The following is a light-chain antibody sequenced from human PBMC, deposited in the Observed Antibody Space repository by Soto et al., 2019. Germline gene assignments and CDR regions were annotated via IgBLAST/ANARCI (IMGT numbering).Light chain of an antibody. J-gene: IGKJ1*01. Sequence: EIVMTQSPATLSVSLGERATLSCRASQSVSSNLAWYQQKPGQAPRLLIYGAFTRPTGIPARFRGSGSGTEFTLTISSLQSEDFAVYYCQQYNDWPPGTFGQGTQVEIK. CDR1: QSVSSN. CDR3: QQYNDWPPGT. V-gene: IGKV3-15*01. CDR2: GAF.